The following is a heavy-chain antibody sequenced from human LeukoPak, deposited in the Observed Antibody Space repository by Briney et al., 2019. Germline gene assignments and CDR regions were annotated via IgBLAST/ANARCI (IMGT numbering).Heavy chain of an antibody. Sequence: GESLKISCKGSGYSFTSYWIGWVRQVPGKGPEWMGIIYPGDSDTRYSPSFQGQVTISADKSISTAYLQWSSLKASDTAMYYCARHPNCGGDWCAFDIWGQGTMVTVSS. D-gene: IGHD2-21*02. CDR2: IYPGDSDT. J-gene: IGHJ3*02. CDR3: ARHPNCGGDWCAFDI. V-gene: IGHV5-51*01. CDR1: GYSFTSYW.